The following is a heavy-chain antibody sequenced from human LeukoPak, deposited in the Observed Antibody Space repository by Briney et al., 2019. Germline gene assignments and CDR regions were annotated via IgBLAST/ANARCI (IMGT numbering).Heavy chain of an antibody. V-gene: IGHV3-15*01. J-gene: IGHJ4*02. CDR2: IKSKTDGGTT. CDR3: TTTIAAAGTTDY. D-gene: IGHD6-13*01. Sequence: GSLRLSCAASGFTFSNAWMSWVRQAPGKGLEWVGRIKSKTDGGTTDYAAPVKGRFTISRDDSKDTLYLQMNSLKTEDTAVYYCTTTIAAAGTTDYWGQGTLVTVSS. CDR1: GFTFSNAW.